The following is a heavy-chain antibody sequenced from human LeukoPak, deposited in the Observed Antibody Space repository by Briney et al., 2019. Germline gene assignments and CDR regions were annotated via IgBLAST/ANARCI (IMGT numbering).Heavy chain of an antibody. CDR3: AGTRGLDYYYGMDV. J-gene: IGHJ6*02. D-gene: IGHD3-10*01. CDR1: GYTFTIYG. V-gene: IGHV1-18*01. CDR2: ISAYNGST. Sequence: ASVTVSFKASGYTFTIYGISWVRQAPGQGLEWMGWISAYNGSTNHAQKLQGRVTMTTDTSTSTAYMELRSLRSDDTAVYYCAGTRGLDYYYGMDVWGQGTTVTVSS.